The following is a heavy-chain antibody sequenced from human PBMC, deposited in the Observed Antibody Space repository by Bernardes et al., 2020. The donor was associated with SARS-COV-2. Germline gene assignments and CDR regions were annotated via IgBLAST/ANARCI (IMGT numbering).Heavy chain of an antibody. CDR2: MSSSGTTI. CDR1: GFTFSHYE. Sequence: GGSLRLSCEASGFTFSHYEMNWVRQAPGKGLEKVSYMSSSGTTIYYADSVKGRFTISRDNAKNSLYLQMDSLRADDTAVYFCARGTLLQGVFDIWGQGTMVAVSS. D-gene: IGHD3-10*01. J-gene: IGHJ3*02. V-gene: IGHV3-48*03. CDR3: ARGTLLQGVFDI.